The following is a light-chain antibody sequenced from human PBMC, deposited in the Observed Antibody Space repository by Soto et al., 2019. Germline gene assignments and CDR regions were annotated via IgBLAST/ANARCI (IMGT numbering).Light chain of an antibody. J-gene: IGLJ2*01. CDR3: QAWDSSTVP. CDR1: NLGKKY. CDR2: QDN. V-gene: IGLV3-1*01. Sequence: SYELTQPPSVSVSPGRTASITCSGDNLGKKYVSWYQQKPGQAPVVAIYQDNKRPSGIPERISGSNSGNTATLTIGGTQAVDEADYYCQAWDSSTVPFGGGTKLTVL.